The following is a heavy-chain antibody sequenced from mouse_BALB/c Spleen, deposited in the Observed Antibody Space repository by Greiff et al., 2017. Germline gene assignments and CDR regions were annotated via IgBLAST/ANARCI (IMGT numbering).Heavy chain of an antibody. D-gene: IGHD1-2*01. Sequence: EVQLVESGGGLVKPGGSLKLSCAASGFTFSSYAMSWVRQTPEKRLEWVASISSGGSTYYPDSVKGRFTISRDNARNILYLQMSSLRSEDTAMYYCARKTTAKYFDVWGAGTTVTVSS. V-gene: IGHV5-6-5*01. J-gene: IGHJ1*01. CDR3: ARKTTAKYFDV. CDR2: ISSGGST. CDR1: GFTFSSYA.